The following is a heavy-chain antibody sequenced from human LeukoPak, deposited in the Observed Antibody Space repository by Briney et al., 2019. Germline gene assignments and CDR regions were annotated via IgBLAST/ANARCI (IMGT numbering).Heavy chain of an antibody. J-gene: IGHJ4*02. CDR1: GFTFSSYS. D-gene: IGHD2-21*02. Sequence: GGSLRLSCAASGFTFSSYSMSWVRQAPGKGLEWVSSISSSSSYIYYADSVKGRFTISRDYAKNSLYLQMNSLRAEDTAVYYCVRACGGDCYSADYWGQGTLVTVSS. V-gene: IGHV3-21*01. CDR3: VRACGGDCYSADY. CDR2: ISSSSSYI.